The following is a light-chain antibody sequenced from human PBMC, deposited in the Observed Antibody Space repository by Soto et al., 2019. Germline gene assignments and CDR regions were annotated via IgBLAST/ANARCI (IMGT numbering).Light chain of an antibody. J-gene: IGKJ4*01. Sequence: EIVMTQSPGTLSLSPGERATLSCRASQSVRSNYLAWYQQRPGQPPRLLIYGASTRATGVPARFSGSGSGTEFTLTISSLQSEDFAVYYCQQYNIWPPLNFGGGTKVDIK. CDR1: QSVRSN. V-gene: IGKV3-15*01. CDR2: GAS. CDR3: QQYNIWPPLN.